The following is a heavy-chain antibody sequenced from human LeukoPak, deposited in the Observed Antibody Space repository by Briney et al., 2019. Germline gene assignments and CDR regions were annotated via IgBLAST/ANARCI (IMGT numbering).Heavy chain of an antibody. Sequence: ASVKVSCKASGGTFSSYAISWVRQAPGQGLEWMGGIIPIFGTANYAQKFQGRVTITADESTSTAYMELSSLRSEDTAVYYCARGRQYCSSTSCFQGNAFDIWGQGTMVTVSS. V-gene: IGHV1-69*13. J-gene: IGHJ3*02. CDR3: ARGRQYCSSTSCFQGNAFDI. D-gene: IGHD2-2*01. CDR1: GGTFSSYA. CDR2: IIPIFGTA.